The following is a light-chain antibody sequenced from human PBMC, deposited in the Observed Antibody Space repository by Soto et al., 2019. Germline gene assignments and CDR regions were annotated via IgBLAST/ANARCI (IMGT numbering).Light chain of an antibody. CDR1: SSNIGAGYY. V-gene: IGLV1-40*01. CDR2: GNN. J-gene: IGLJ3*02. Sequence: QSVLTQPPSVSGAPGQRVTLSCTGSSSNIGAGYYVHWYQQLPGTAPKLLIYGNNNRPSGVPDRFSGSKSGTSASLAITGLHAEDEADYYCQSYDSSLSGSVFGGGTKVTVL. CDR3: QSYDSSLSGSV.